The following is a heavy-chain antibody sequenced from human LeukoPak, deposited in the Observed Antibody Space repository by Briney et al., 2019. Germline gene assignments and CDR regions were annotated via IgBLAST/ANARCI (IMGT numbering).Heavy chain of an antibody. V-gene: IGHV3-7*01. CDR2: IKQDGGEK. CDR1: GFIFSSYW. CDR3: ARARMATGYSTDAFDI. Sequence: GGSLRLSCVASGFIFSSYWMSWVRQAPGKGLEWVANIKQDGGEKYYVDSVKGRFTISRDNAKNSLYLQMNSLRAEDTAVYYCARARMATGYSTDAFDIWGQGTMVTVSS. J-gene: IGHJ3*02. D-gene: IGHD5-24*01.